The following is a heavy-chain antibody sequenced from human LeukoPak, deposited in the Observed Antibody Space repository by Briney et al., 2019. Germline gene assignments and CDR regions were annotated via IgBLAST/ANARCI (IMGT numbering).Heavy chain of an antibody. CDR2: IIPIFGTA. CDR1: GGTFSSYA. V-gene: IGHV1-69*13. J-gene: IGHJ4*02. Sequence: ASVKVSCKASGGTFSSYAISWVRQAPGQGLEWMGGIIPIFGTANYAQKFQGRVKITAGESTSTAYMELSSLRSEDTAVYYCARDKYDSSGYYQYYFDYWGQGTLVTVSS. CDR3: ARDKYDSSGYYQYYFDY. D-gene: IGHD3-22*01.